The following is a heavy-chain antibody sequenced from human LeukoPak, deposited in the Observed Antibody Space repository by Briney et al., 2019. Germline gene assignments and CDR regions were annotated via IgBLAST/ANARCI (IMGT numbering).Heavy chain of an antibody. CDR2: MNPNSGNT. Sequence: GASVKVSCKASGYTFTSYDINWVRQAPGQGLEWMGWMNPNSGNTGYAQKFQGRVTMTRNTSISTAYMELSSLRSEDTAVYYCARGDRKAIRQWLIDYYYYYMDVWGKGTTVTISS. J-gene: IGHJ6*03. V-gene: IGHV1-8*01. CDR3: ARGDRKAIRQWLIDYYYYYMDV. CDR1: GYTFTSYD. D-gene: IGHD6-19*01.